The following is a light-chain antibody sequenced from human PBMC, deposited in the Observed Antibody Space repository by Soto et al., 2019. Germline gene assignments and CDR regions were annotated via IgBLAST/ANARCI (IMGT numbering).Light chain of an antibody. V-gene: IGKV3-20*01. CDR1: ESVKHF. CDR2: GAS. CDR3: QQYGSSPKT. J-gene: IGKJ1*01. Sequence: EIVLTQSPATVSLSPGERATLSCGASESVKHFLAWYQQKPGQAPRLLVYGASSRATGIPDRFSGSGSGTDFTLPISRLEAEDFAVYYCQQYGSSPKTFGQGTKVDIK.